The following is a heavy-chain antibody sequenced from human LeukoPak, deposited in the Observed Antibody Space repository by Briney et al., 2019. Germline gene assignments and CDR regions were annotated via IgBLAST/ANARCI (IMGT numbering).Heavy chain of an antibody. CDR3: ARDRSSGYYSDAFDI. Sequence: GSLRLSCAASGFTFSSYWMTWVRHVPGKGLEWIGSTYYTGSTHYNPSLKSRVTISVDTSKNQLSLKLTSVTAADMAVYYCARDRSSGYYSDAFDIWGQGTMVTVSS. CDR2: TYYTGST. D-gene: IGHD3-22*01. CDR1: GFTFSSYW. J-gene: IGHJ3*02. V-gene: IGHV4-59*12.